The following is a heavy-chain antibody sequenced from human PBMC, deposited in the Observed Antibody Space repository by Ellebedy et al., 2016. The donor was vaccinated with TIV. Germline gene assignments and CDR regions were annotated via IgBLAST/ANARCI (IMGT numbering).Heavy chain of an antibody. CDR3: VRGSRGAFDI. V-gene: IGHV6-1*01. CDR2: TYYRSKWYN. Sequence: SQTLSLTCAISGDSVSSNAVAWHWLRQSPSRGLEWLGRTYYRSKWYNEYAVSVKSRITLNPDTSKNQFSLQLNSLTPEDQALYYCVRGSRGAFDIWGQGTMVTVSS. J-gene: IGHJ3*02. CDR1: GDSVSSNAVA.